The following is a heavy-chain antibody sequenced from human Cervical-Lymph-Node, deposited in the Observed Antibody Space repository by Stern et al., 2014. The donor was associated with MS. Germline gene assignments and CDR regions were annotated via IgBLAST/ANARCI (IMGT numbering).Heavy chain of an antibody. CDR1: GFTVSSYW. CDR3: VRDTYDMSFLLGWTGGMDV. Sequence: VQLVESGGGLVQPGGSLRLSCVASGFTVSSYWMHWVRQGPERGLEWVARINGDGSSTTYASSVKGRFTISRDNAKNTRNLQMNSLRGEDTAMYYCVRDTYDMSFLLGWTGGMDVWGQGTTVTVSS. V-gene: IGHV3-74*03. CDR2: INGDGSST. J-gene: IGHJ6*02. D-gene: IGHD3/OR15-3a*01.